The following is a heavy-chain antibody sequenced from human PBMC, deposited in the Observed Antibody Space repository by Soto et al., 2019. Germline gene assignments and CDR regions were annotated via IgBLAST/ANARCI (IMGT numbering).Heavy chain of an antibody. Sequence: ASVKVSCKASGGTFSSYAISWVRQAPGQGLEWMGGIIPIFGTANYAQKFQGRVTITADESTSTAYMELSSLRSEDTAVYYCARARIVGATTGYYYYGMDVWGQGTTVTVSS. J-gene: IGHJ6*02. V-gene: IGHV1-69*13. CDR3: ARARIVGATTGYYYYGMDV. CDR2: IIPIFGTA. D-gene: IGHD1-26*01. CDR1: GGTFSSYA.